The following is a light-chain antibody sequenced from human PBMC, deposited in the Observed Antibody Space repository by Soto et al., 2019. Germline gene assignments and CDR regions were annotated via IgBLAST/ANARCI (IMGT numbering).Light chain of an antibody. CDR1: QSITIW. CDR3: QQYNSFSWT. CDR2: DAS. Sequence: DIQMTLSPSTLSASLSDSVTINCRASQSITIWLAWYQQKPGKAPKLLIYDASSLEGGVPSRFSGSGSGTEFTLTISGLQPDDFATYYCQQYNSFSWTFGQGTKVDIK. V-gene: IGKV1-5*01. J-gene: IGKJ1*01.